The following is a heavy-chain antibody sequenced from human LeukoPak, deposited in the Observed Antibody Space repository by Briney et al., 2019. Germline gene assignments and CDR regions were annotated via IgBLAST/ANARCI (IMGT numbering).Heavy chain of an antibody. V-gene: IGHV1-3*01. D-gene: IGHD1-26*01. J-gene: IGHJ4*02. CDR3: ARSDGAYRGSYPDY. CDR2: INAGNDNT. Sequence: ASVKVSCKASGYTFTGYYMHWVRQAPGQGLEWMGWINAGNDNTKYSQNFQGRVTITRDTSASTAYMELSSLRSEDTAVYYCARSDGAYRGSYPDYWGQGTLVTVSS. CDR1: GYTFTGYY.